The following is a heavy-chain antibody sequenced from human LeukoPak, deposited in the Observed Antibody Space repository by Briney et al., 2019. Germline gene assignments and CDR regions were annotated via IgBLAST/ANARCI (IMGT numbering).Heavy chain of an antibody. Sequence: GGSLRLSCTASGFMFSDYWMSWVRQAPGKGPEWVANINPAGSQQYSVDSLKGQFTISRDNSKNTLYLQMNSLRAEDTAVYYCAKHSFLFDYWGQGTLVTVSS. D-gene: IGHD5-18*01. J-gene: IGHJ4*02. V-gene: IGHV3-7*03. CDR2: INPAGSQQ. CDR3: AKHSFLFDY. CDR1: GFMFSDYW.